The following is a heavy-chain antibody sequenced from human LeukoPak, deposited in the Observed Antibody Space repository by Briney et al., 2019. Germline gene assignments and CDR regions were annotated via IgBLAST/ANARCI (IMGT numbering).Heavy chain of an antibody. V-gene: IGHV3-48*04. CDR2: ISSSSSTI. CDR1: GFXFSTYS. D-gene: IGHD6-13*01. CDR3: ARASAGTLDLLDY. J-gene: IGHJ4*02. Sequence: GRSLRLSCAASGFXFSTYSINWVRQAPGKGLEWVSYISSSSSTIYYADSLKGRFTISRDNAKNSLYLQMNSLRAEDTAVYYCARASAGTLDLLDYWGQGTLVTVSS.